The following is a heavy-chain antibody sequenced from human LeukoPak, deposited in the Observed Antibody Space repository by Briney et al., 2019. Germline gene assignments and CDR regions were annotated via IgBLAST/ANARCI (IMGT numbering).Heavy chain of an antibody. CDR3: ARVDSGSACAS. CDR1: GFAFSNYA. Sequence: GGSLRLSCAASGFAFSNYAMSWVRQAPGKGLEWVSSLISSGTTTYYADSVKGRFTISRDNSKNTVHLQMDSLRPEDMAVYYCARVDSGSACASWGQGILVTVSS. J-gene: IGHJ1*01. D-gene: IGHD6-19*01. CDR2: LISSGTTT. V-gene: IGHV3-23*01.